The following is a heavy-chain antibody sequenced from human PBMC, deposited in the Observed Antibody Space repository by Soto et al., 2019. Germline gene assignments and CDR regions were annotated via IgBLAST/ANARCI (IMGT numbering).Heavy chain of an antibody. D-gene: IGHD2-2*01. Sequence: PGGSLRLSCAASGFTFSSYGMHWVRQAPGKGLEWVAVIWYDGSNKYYADSVKGRFTISRDNSKNTLYLQMNSLRAEDTAVYYCARHVPYCSDTSHCAYGMDVWGQGTTVTVSS. CDR3: ARHVPYCSDTSHCAYGMDV. CDR1: GFTFSSYG. V-gene: IGHV3-33*01. CDR2: IWYDGSNK. J-gene: IGHJ6*02.